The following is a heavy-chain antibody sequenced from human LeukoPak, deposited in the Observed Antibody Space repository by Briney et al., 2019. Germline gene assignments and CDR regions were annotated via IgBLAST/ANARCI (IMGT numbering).Heavy chain of an antibody. J-gene: IGHJ4*02. CDR3: ARQYSSSHFDY. D-gene: IGHD6-6*01. V-gene: IGHV4-38-2*02. CDR2: IYRSGST. Sequence: SETLSLTCTVSGYSISSGYYWGWIRQPPGKGLEWIGSIYRSGSTYYNPSLKSRVTISVDTSKNQFSLKLSSVTAADTAVYYCARQYSSSHFDYWGQGTLVTVSS. CDR1: GYSISSGYY.